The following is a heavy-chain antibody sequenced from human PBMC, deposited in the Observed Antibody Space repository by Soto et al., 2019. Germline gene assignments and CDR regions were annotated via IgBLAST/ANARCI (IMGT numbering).Heavy chain of an antibody. V-gene: IGHV1-69*13. CDR2: IIPIFGTA. J-gene: IGHJ4*02. D-gene: IGHD2-2*01. CDR3: ASHPLKVPATAGPLDY. CDR1: RYTFSHSY. Sequence: SAKDSCTQNRYTFSHSYMSLVRHAPAEGLEWMGGIIPIFGTANYAQKFQGRVTITADESTSTAYMELSSLRSEDTAVYYCASHPLKVPATAGPLDYWGQGTLVTVSS.